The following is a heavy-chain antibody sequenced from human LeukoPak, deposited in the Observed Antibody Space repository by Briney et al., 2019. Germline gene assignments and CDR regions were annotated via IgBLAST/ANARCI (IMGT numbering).Heavy chain of an antibody. CDR3: AKGRITIFGVVTGFDY. D-gene: IGHD3-3*01. Sequence: GGSLRLSCAASGFTFSSYAMSWVRQAPGKGLEWVSAISGSGGSTYYADSVKGRFTISRDNSKNTLYLQMNSLRAEDTAVYYCAKGRITIFGVVTGFDYWGQGALVTVSS. V-gene: IGHV3-23*01. CDR2: ISGSGGST. J-gene: IGHJ4*02. CDR1: GFTFSSYA.